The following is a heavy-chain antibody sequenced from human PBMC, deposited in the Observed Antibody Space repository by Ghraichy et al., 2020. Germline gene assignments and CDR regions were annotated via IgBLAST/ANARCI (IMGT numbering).Heavy chain of an antibody. D-gene: IGHD3-22*01. CDR3: ARHGLDYYDSSGYYNWFDP. Sequence: SETLSLTCTVSGGSISSSSYYWGWIRQPPGKGLEWIGSIYYSGSTYYNPSLKIRVTISVDTSKNQFSLKLSSVTAADTAVYYCARHGLDYYDSSGYYNWFDPWGQGTLVTVSS. J-gene: IGHJ5*02. V-gene: IGHV4-39*01. CDR2: IYYSGST. CDR1: GGSISSSSYY.